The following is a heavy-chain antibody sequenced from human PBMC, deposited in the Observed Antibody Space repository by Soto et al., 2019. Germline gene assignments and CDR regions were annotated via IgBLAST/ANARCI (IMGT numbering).Heavy chain of an antibody. Sequence: PGGSLRLSCVASGFTFSNYGMHWVRQAPGKGLEWVAVILYDGSKKYYADSVKGRFTISRDNSKNTLYLQMSSLRAEDTALYYCVKDGSSGWPYFDDMDVWGQGTTVTVSS. CDR3: VKDGSSGWPYFDDMDV. J-gene: IGHJ6*02. V-gene: IGHV3-30*18. CDR1: GFTFSNYG. D-gene: IGHD6-19*01. CDR2: ILYDGSKK.